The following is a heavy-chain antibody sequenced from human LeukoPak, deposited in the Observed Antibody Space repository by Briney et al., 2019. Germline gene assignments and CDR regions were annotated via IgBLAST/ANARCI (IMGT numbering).Heavy chain of an antibody. CDR1: GFTFSDYY. V-gene: IGHV3-11*01. CDR2: ISSSGSTI. CDR3: ARVWRYYDSSGYYYLSAFDI. J-gene: IGHJ3*02. D-gene: IGHD3-22*01. Sequence: GGSLRLSCAASGFTFSDYYMSWIRQAPGKGLEWVSYISSSGSTIYYADSVKGRFTISRDNAKNSLYLQMSSLRAEDTAVYYCARVWRYYDSSGYYYLSAFDIWRQGTMVGVSS.